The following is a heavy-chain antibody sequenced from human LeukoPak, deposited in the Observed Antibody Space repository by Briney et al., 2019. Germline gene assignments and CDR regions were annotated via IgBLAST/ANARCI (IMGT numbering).Heavy chain of an antibody. CDR1: GFTFTDYS. Sequence: GGSLRLSCAASGFTFTDYSINWVRQTPRRGLEWVSCISSTSDYIYYADSVKGRFTISRDNSKNTLYLQMNSLRAEDTAVYYCAKDLLYYYDSSDVDYWGQGTLVTVSS. CDR2: ISSTSDYI. V-gene: IGHV3-21*01. J-gene: IGHJ4*02. CDR3: AKDLLYYYDSSDVDY. D-gene: IGHD3-22*01.